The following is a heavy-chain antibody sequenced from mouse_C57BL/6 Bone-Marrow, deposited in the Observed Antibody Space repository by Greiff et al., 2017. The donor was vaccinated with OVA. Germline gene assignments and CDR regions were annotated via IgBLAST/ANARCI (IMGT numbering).Heavy chain of an antibody. J-gene: IGHJ2*01. Sequence: VHLVESGAELVKPGASVKMSCKASGYTFTTYPIEWMKQNHGKSLEWIGNFHPYNDDTKYNEKFKGKATLTVEKSSSTVYLELSRLTSDDSAVYYCARSNYYGSRSLDYWGQGTTLTVSS. CDR2: FHPYNDDT. CDR3: ARSNYYGSRSLDY. D-gene: IGHD1-1*01. CDR1: GYTFTTYP. V-gene: IGHV1-47*01.